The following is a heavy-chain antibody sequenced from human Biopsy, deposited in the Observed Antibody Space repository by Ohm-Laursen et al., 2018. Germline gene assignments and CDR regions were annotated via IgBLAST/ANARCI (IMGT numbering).Heavy chain of an antibody. Sequence: TLSLTCDVSGGSISSYYWSWIRQSPGKGLEWIGFIFCSGSTYYNPSLKSRTTISVDSSKNQFSLRLRSVTAADTAVYYCARGGNGYNYVTPGTWFDPWGRGTPVTVSS. CDR3: ARGGNGYNYVTPGTWFDP. CDR1: GGSISSYY. D-gene: IGHD5-24*01. J-gene: IGHJ5*02. V-gene: IGHV4-59*01. CDR2: IFCSGST.